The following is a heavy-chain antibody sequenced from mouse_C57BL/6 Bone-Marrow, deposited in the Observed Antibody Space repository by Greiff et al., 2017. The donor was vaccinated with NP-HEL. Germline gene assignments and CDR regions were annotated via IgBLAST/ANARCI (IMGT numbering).Heavy chain of an antibody. V-gene: IGHV1-81*01. CDR1: GYTFTSYG. D-gene: IGHD1-1*01. CDR3: ARRNYQFAY. Sequence: VKLMESGAELARPGASVKLSCKASGYTFTSYGISWVKQRTGQGLEWIGEIYPRSGNTYYNEKFKGKATLTADKSSSTAYMELRSLTSEDSAVYFCARRNYQFAYWGQGTLVTVSA. J-gene: IGHJ3*01. CDR2: IYPRSGNT.